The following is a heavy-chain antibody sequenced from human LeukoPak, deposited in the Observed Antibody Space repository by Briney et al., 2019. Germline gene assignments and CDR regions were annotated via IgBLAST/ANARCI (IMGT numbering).Heavy chain of an antibody. CDR2: ISGSGGST. V-gene: IGHV3-23*01. CDR1: GFTFSSYA. J-gene: IGHJ4*02. Sequence: GGSLRLSCAASGFTFSSYAMSWVRQAPGEGLEWVSAISGSGGSTYYADSVKGRFTISRDNSKNTLYLQMNTLRAEDTAVYYCAKGRSDYGRVFDNWGPGTLVTVSS. D-gene: IGHD4-17*01. CDR3: AKGRSDYGRVFDN.